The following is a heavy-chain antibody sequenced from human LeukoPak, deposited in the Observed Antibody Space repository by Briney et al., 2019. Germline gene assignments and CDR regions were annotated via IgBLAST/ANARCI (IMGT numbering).Heavy chain of an antibody. CDR1: GGSISSYY. D-gene: IGHD2-2*01. V-gene: IGHV4-59*01. CDR3: ARGPALRSGYFDL. CDR2: IYYSGST. Sequence: SETLSLTCTVSGGSISSYYWSWIRQPPGKGLEWIGYIYYSGSTNYNPSPKSRVTISVDTSKNQFSMKLSSVTAADTAVYYCARGPALRSGYFDLWGRGTLVTVSS. J-gene: IGHJ2*01.